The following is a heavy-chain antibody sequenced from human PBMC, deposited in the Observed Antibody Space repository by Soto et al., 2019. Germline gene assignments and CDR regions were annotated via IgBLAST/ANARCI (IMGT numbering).Heavy chain of an antibody. V-gene: IGHV1-2*02. Sequence: QVQLVQSGAEVKKPGASVKVSCKASGYTFTGYYMHWVRQAPGQGLEWMGWINPNSGGTNYAQKFQGRVTMTRDTSISPAYMELSRLGSDDTAVYYCARPINYYDSSYYYYGMDVWGQGTTVPVSS. CDR2: INPNSGGT. J-gene: IGHJ6*02. D-gene: IGHD3-22*01. CDR3: ARPINYYDSSYYYYGMDV. CDR1: GYTFTGYY.